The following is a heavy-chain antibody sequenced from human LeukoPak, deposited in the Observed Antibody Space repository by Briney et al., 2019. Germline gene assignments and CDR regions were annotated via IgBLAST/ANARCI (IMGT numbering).Heavy chain of an antibody. CDR1: GFTFSSYS. CDR3: ARSQPVVVVAATPLDDY. V-gene: IGHV3-30*03. Sequence: GGSLRLSCAASGFTFSSYSMNWVRQAPGKGLEWVAVISYDGSNKYYADSVKGRFTISRDNSKNTLYLQMNSLRAEDTAVYYCARSQPVVVVAATPLDDYWGQGTLVTVSS. CDR2: ISYDGSNK. D-gene: IGHD2-15*01. J-gene: IGHJ4*02.